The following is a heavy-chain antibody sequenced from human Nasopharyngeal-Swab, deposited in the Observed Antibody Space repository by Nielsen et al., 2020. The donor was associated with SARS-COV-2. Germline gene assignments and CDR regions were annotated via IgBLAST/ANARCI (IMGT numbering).Heavy chain of an antibody. D-gene: IGHD3-10*01. CDR1: VVTFSSYA. CDR2: IIPLFGTP. V-gene: IGHV1-69*13. CDR3: ARASDGSENYYYFDY. Sequence: SVKVSCKASVVTFSSYATSWVRQAPGQGLEWLGGIIPLFGTPNYAQEFQGRVTISADESTSTAYMELSSLRSEDTAVYYCARASDGSENYYYFDYWGQGTLVTVSS. J-gene: IGHJ4*02.